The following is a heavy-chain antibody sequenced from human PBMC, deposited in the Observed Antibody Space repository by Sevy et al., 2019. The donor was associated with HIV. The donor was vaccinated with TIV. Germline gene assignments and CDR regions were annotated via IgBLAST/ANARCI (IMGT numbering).Heavy chain of an antibody. J-gene: IGHJ6*02. CDR3: AKDGALLWLGNYYGMDV. V-gene: IGHV3-23*01. CDR2: IGGSGGST. D-gene: IGHD3-10*01. Sequence: GGSLRLSCAASGFTFSSYAMSWVRQAPGKGLEWVSAIGGSGGSTYYADSVKGRFTISRDNSKNTLYLQMNSLRAEDTAVYYCAKDGALLWLGNYYGMDVWGQGTTVTVSS. CDR1: GFTFSSYA.